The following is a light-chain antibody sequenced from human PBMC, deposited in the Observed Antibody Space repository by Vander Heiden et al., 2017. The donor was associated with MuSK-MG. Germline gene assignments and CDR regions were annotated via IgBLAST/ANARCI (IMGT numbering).Light chain of an antibody. CDR1: QGISSQ. J-gene: IGKJ2*01. CDR3: QQANSFPHT. CDR2: AAS. V-gene: IGKV1-12*01. Sequence: DIQMTQSPSSVSASVGDRVTISCRASQGISSQLVWYQQKPGTAPKLLIYAASSLESRVPSRFSGSGSGTDFTLTISILQPEDIATYYCQQANSFPHTFGQGTKMEIK.